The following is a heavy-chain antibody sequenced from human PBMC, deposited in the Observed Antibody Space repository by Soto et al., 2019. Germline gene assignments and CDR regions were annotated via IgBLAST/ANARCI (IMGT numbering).Heavy chain of an antibody. CDR2: IYYSGST. J-gene: IGHJ5*02. CDR1: GGSISSGDYY. CDR3: AGILGYCSSTSCYHP. Sequence: LSLTCTVSGGSISSGDYYWSWIRQPPGKGLEWIGYIYYSGSTYYNPSLKSRVTISVDTSKNQFSLKLSSVTAADTAVYYCAGILGYCSSTSCYHPWGQGTLVTVSS. D-gene: IGHD2-2*01. V-gene: IGHV4-30-4*01.